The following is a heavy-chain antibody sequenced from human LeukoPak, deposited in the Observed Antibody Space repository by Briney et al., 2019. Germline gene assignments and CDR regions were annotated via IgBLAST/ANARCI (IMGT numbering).Heavy chain of an antibody. CDR1: GFTFSSYA. CDR2: ISHDGNTK. CDR3: ARDGGNPRGYYHYGMDV. Sequence: GGSLRLSYAASGFTFSSYALHWVRQAPGKGLEWVAIISHDGNTKHYADSVKGRFTISRDNSKDTPYLQMNSLRVEDTAVYYCARDGGNPRGYYHYGMDVWGQGTTVTVSS. J-gene: IGHJ6*02. D-gene: IGHD1-14*01. V-gene: IGHV3-30-3*01.